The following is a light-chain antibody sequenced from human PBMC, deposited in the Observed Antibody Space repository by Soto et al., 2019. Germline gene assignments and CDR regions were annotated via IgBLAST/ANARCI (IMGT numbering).Light chain of an antibody. CDR3: QQYNNWPSLT. J-gene: IGKJ4*01. Sequence: EIVMTQSPATLSVSPGERATLSCRASQSVSGNLAWYQQKPGQAPRLLIYGASTRATGIPARFSGSGSGTEFTLTISSMQSEDFAVYYCQQYNNWPSLTFGGGTKVEIK. CDR1: QSVSGN. V-gene: IGKV3-15*01. CDR2: GAS.